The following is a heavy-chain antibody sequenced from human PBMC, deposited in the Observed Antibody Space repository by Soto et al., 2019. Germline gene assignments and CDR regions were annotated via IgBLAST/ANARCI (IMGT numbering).Heavy chain of an antibody. Sequence: ASVKASCKASGYTFTGYYMHWLRQAPGQGLEWMGWINPNSGGTNYAQKFQGWVTMTRDTSISTAYMELSRLRSDDTAVYYCARGYYGSGSYWRYYYYGMDVWGQGTTVTVSS. CDR3: ARGYYGSGSYWRYYYYGMDV. V-gene: IGHV1-2*04. D-gene: IGHD3-10*01. J-gene: IGHJ6*02. CDR2: INPNSGGT. CDR1: GYTFTGYY.